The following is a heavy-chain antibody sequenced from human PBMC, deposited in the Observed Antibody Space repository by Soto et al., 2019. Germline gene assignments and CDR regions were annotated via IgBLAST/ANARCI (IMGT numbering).Heavy chain of an antibody. Sequence: PGESLKISCKGSGYSFTSYWIGWVRQMPGKGLEWMGIIYPGDSDTRYSPSFQGQVTISADKSISTAYLQWSSLKASDTAMYYCASPRRATRSYCSGGSCPTSYYYGMDVWGQGTTVTVSS. CDR2: IYPGDSDT. CDR3: ASPRRATRSYCSGGSCPTSYYYGMDV. J-gene: IGHJ6*02. D-gene: IGHD2-15*01. CDR1: GYSFTSYW. V-gene: IGHV5-51*01.